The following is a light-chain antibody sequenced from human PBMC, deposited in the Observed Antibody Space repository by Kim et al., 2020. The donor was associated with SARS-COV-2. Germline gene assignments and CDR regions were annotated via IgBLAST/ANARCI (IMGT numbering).Light chain of an antibody. Sequence: PAERATLSCRASQTISSMYLGWNQQKPDQVPRLLIYCATNRTTGIPDRFSGSGSGTDFTLTISRLGPEDFAVYYCQQYGTSPFSFGQRTKLEI. CDR3: QQYGTSPFS. J-gene: IGKJ2*03. CDR1: QTISSMY. V-gene: IGKV3-20*01. CDR2: CAT.